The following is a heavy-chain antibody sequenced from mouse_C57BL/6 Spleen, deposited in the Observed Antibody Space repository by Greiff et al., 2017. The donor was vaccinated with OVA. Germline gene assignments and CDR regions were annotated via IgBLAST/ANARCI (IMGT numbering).Heavy chain of an antibody. CDR3: ARGVYKDYYAMDY. V-gene: IGHV1-55*01. CDR1: GYTFTSYW. Sequence: QVQLQQPGAELVKPGASVKMSCKASGYTFTSYWITWVKQRPGQGLEWIGDIYPGSGSTNYNEKFKSKATLTVDTSSSTAYMQLSSLTSEDSAVYYCARGVYKDYYAMDYWGQGTSVTVAS. CDR2: IYPGSGST. J-gene: IGHJ4*01.